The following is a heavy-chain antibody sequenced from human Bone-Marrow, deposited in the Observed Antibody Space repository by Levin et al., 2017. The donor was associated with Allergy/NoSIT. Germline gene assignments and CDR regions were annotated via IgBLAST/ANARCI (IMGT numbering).Heavy chain of an antibody. D-gene: IGHD3-22*01. CDR2: IKRRIESEAT. J-gene: IGHJ4*02. Sequence: GGSLRLSCAASGFSLSDAWMNWVRQAPGKGLEWVARIKRRIESEATDYAAPVRGRFTISRDDSKNTLFLQMHNLQTEDTAVYYCTADLPQSSGFSNDYWGQGTLVTVSS. CDR1: GFSLSDAW. V-gene: IGHV3-15*07. CDR3: TADLPQSSGFSNDY.